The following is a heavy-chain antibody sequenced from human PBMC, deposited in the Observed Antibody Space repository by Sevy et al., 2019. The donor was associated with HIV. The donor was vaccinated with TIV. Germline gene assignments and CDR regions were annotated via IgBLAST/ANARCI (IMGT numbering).Heavy chain of an antibody. CDR1: GGSISSYY. V-gene: IGHV4-59*13. CDR3: ARESSEGWFDP. D-gene: IGHD2-15*01. J-gene: IGHJ5*02. Sequence: SETLSLTCTVSGGSISSYYWSWIRQPPGKGLEWIGYIYYSGSTNYNPSLKSRVTISVDTSKNQFSLKLSSVTAEDTAVYYCARESSEGWFDPWGQGTLVTVSS. CDR2: IYYSGST.